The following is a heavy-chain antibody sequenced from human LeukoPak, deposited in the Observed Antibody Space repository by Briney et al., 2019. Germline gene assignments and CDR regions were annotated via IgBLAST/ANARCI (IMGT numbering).Heavy chain of an antibody. J-gene: IGHJ6*03. CDR2: IYYSGST. D-gene: IGHD6-13*01. V-gene: IGHV4-59*01. CDR1: GGSISSYY. CDR3: ARALGGSSWTYYYYYYYMDV. Sequence: SETLSLTCTVSGGSISSYYWSWIRQPPGKGLEWIGYIYYSGSTNYNPSLKSRVTISVDTSKNQFSLKLSSVTAADTAVYYCARALGGSSWTYYYYYYYMDVWGKGTTVTVSS.